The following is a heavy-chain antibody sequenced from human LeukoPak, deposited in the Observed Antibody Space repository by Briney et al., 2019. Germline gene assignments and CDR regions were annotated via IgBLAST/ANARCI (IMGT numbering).Heavy chain of an antibody. Sequence: SETLSLTCSVSGVSISRSSYYWGWIRQAPGKGLEWIGSFYFSGTTYYNPSLKSRVTISVDTSKNQISLKLRSVTAADTALYYCARHSRPSFDSWDQGPLVTVSS. CDR3: ARHSRPSFDS. V-gene: IGHV4-39*01. J-gene: IGHJ4*02. CDR1: GVSISRSSYY. CDR2: FYFSGTT.